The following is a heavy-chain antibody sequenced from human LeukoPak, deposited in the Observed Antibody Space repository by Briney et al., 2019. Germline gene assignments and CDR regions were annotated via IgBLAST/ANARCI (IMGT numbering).Heavy chain of an antibody. D-gene: IGHD6-6*01. CDR3: ARVGIAARRNWFDP. CDR2: IKQDGSEK. CDR1: GFTFSSYW. Sequence: GGSLRLSCAASGFTFSSYWMSWVRQAPGKGLEWVANIKQDGSEKYYVDSVKGRFTISRDNAKNSLYLQMDSLKAEDTAVYYCARVGIAARRNWFDPWGQGTLVTVSA. V-gene: IGHV3-7*01. J-gene: IGHJ5*02.